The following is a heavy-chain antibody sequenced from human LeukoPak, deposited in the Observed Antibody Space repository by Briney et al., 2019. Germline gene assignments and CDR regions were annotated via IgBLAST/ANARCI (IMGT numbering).Heavy chain of an antibody. J-gene: IGHJ4*02. CDR1: GYTFTSYY. CDR2: INPSGGST. D-gene: IGHD2-15*01. CDR3: ARKVVAAPFDY. V-gene: IGHV1-46*01. Sequence: ASVKVSCKASGYTFTSYYMHWVRQAPGQGLKWMGIINPSGGSTSYAQKFQGRVTMTRDMSTSTVYMELSSLRSEDTAVYYCARKVVAAPFDYWGQGTLVTVSS.